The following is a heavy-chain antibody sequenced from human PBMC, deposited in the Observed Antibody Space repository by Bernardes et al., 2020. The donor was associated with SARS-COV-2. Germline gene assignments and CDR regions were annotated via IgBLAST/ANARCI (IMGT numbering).Heavy chain of an antibody. J-gene: IGHJ4*02. CDR3: ARGGVFDY. CDR1: GGSISSYY. V-gene: IGHV4-59*01. D-gene: IGHD3-10*01. Sequence: SETLSLTCTVSGGSISSYYWSWIRQPPGKGLEWIGYIYYSGSTNYNPSLKSRVTISVDTSKNQFSLKLSSVTAADTAVYYCARGGVFDYWGQGTLVTVSS. CDR2: IYYSGST.